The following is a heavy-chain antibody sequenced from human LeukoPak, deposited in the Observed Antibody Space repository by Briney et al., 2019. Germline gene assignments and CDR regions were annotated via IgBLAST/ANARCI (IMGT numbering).Heavy chain of an antibody. CDR3: AREEYGDSEECWIDP. J-gene: IGHJ5*02. Sequence: SETLSLTCTVSGGSISSYYWSWIRQPPGKGLEWIGEINHSGSTNYNPSLKSRVISVDTSKNQFSLKLSSVTAADTAVYYCAREEYGDSEECWIDPWGQGTLVTVSS. CDR2: INHSGST. CDR1: GGSISSYY. D-gene: IGHD2-21*02. V-gene: IGHV4-34*01.